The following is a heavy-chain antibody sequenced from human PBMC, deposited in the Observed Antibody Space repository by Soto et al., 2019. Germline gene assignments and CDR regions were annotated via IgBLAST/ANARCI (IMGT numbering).Heavy chain of an antibody. CDR2: VYYSGGA. V-gene: IGHV4-59*01. D-gene: IGHD2-21*02. Sequence: SETLSLTCTVSGGSISGYYWSWIRQPPGKGLEWVGNVYYSGGAKYNPSVKRRVSISVDTSKNQFSLNLSSVTAADAAVYYCTRDGDGRMTTNPYYYYGMDVWGPGITVTVSS. CDR3: TRDGDGRMTTNPYYYYGMDV. CDR1: GGSISGYY. J-gene: IGHJ6*02.